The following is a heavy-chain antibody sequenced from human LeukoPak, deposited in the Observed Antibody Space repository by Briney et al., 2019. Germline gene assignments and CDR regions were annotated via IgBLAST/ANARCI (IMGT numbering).Heavy chain of an antibody. CDR2: TSPDGNEK. Sequence: GGSLRLSCAASGFTFSRYAMHWVRQAPGKGLEWVAVTSPDGNEKYYADSVKGRFTISRDNSKNTLYLQMNSLRAEDTAVYYCAKVVSYYYYMDVWGKGTTVTVSS. CDR3: AKVVSYYYYMDV. D-gene: IGHD1-26*01. CDR1: GFTFSRYA. J-gene: IGHJ6*03. V-gene: IGHV3-30*07.